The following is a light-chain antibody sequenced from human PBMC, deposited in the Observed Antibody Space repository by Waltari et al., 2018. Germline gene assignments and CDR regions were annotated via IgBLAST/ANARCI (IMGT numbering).Light chain of an antibody. CDR3: CSYAGSGTYV. CDR1: NSDVGNYNL. CDR2: EVI. V-gene: IGLV2-23*02. J-gene: IGLJ1*01. Sequence: QSALTQPASVSGTPGQSITISCTGTNSDVGNYNLVSWYQHHPGEAPKLMICEVIKRPAGVSNRFSGSKSGNTACLTISGLQAEDEADYYCCSYAGSGTYVFGTGTKVTVL.